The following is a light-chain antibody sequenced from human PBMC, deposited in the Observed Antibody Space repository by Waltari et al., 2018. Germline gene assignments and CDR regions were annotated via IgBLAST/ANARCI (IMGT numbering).Light chain of an antibody. Sequence: EIVMTQSPATLSVSPGERATLSCRASQRVSSNLAWYQQTPGQAPRHLIYGASTRATGIPARFSGSGSVTEFTLTISSLQSEDFAVYYCQQYNNWPPWTFGQGTKVEIK. V-gene: IGKV3-15*01. CDR2: GAS. J-gene: IGKJ1*01. CDR1: QRVSSN. CDR3: QQYNNWPPWT.